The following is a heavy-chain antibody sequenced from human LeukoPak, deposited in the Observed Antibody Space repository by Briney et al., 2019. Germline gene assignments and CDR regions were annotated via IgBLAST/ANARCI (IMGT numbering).Heavy chain of an antibody. CDR2: IYYSGST. CDR1: GGSISSSSYY. J-gene: IGHJ3*02. V-gene: IGHV4-39*01. CDR3: ARYCRVGFPPADAFDI. Sequence: SSETLSLTCTVSGGSISSSSYYWGWIRQPPGKGLEWIGSIYYSGSTYYNPSLKSRVTISVDTSKNQFSLKLSSVTATDTAVYYCARYCRVGFPPADAFDIRGQGTMVTVSS. D-gene: IGHD2-15*01.